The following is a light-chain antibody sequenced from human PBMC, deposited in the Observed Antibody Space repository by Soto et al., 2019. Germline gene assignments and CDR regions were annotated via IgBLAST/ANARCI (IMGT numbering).Light chain of an antibody. V-gene: IGKV2-28*01. J-gene: IGKJ4*01. CDR3: AQGLATPFT. CDR1: QNLLHSNGYNY. Sequence: DIVLTHAPLSLPVTPGEPASISCRSSQNLLHSNGYNYLNWYLQKPGQSPQLLIYLGSNRASGVPDRFSGSGSGTDFTLTINRVEAEDVGLYFCAQGLATPFTFGGGTKVDIK. CDR2: LGS.